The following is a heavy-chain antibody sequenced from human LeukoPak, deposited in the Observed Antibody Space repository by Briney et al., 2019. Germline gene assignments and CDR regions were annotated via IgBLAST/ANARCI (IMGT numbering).Heavy chain of an antibody. J-gene: IGHJ4*02. D-gene: IGHD1-1*01. V-gene: IGHV4-39*07. CDR3: ARDWNRYAY. CDR2: MSHSERT. CDR1: GGSISSSNYY. Sequence: PSETLSLTCIVSGGSISSSNYYWDWIRQPPGQGLEWIGSMSHSERTYYNPSLKSRVTISVDTSKSQFSLYMDSVTAADTAVYYCARDWNRYAYWGQGTLVTVSS.